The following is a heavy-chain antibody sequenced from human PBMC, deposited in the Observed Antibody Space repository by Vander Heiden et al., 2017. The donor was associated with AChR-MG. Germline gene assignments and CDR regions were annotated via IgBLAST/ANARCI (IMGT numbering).Heavy chain of an antibody. V-gene: IGHV4-4*02. D-gene: IGHD6-25*01. CDR3: ARDSKDSRGYSHWYFDL. J-gene: IGHJ2*01. CDR1: GASITSSYW. Sequence: QVHLQESGPGLVKPSGTLSLTCVVSGASITSSYWWRWVRQSPGKGLEWIGGIYHTGSTNYNPSLKGRVSMSVDKSKNQFSLTLNSVTAADTAVYYCARDSKDSRGYSHWYFDLWGRGTLVTVSS. CDR2: IYHTGST.